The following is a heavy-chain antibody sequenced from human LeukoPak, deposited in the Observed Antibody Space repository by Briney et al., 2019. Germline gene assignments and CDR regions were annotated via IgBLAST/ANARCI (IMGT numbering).Heavy chain of an antibody. CDR2: ISSSSRYI. V-gene: IGHV3-21*01. Sequence: PGGSLRLSCSASGFTFERYSMNSVRQAPGKGLEWVSSISSSSRYIYYADSVKGRFTISRDNAKNSLYPQMNSLRAEDTAVYYCARDISGVRYIFDYWGQGTLVTVSS. D-gene: IGHD3-9*01. J-gene: IGHJ4*02. CDR3: ARDISGVRYIFDY. CDR1: GFTFERYS.